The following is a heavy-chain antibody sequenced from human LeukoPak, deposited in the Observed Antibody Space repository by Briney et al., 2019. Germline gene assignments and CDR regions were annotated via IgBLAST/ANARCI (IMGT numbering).Heavy chain of an antibody. CDR3: AKDEPNWCFDY. CDR2: IRNDGSNT. CDR1: GFTFSSYG. J-gene: IGHJ4*02. D-gene: IGHD7-27*01. Sequence: GGSLRLSCAASGFTFSSYGMHWVRQAPGKGLEWVAFIRNDGSNTYYADSVRGRFTISRDNSKNTLFPQMNSLRAEDAAVYYCAKDEPNWCFDYWGQGTLVTVSS. V-gene: IGHV3-30*02.